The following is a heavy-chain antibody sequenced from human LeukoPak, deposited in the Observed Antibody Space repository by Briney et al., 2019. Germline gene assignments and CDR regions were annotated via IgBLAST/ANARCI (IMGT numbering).Heavy chain of an antibody. CDR1: GGSISSGSYY. CDR2: IYTSGST. Sequence: SETLSLTCTVSGGSISSGSYYWNWIRQPAGKGLEWIGHIYTSGSTNYNPSLKSRVTISVDTSKNQFSLRLSSVNAADTAVYYCARDILATSIAAPYYWGQGTLVTVSS. J-gene: IGHJ4*02. V-gene: IGHV4-61*09. CDR3: ARDILATSIAAPYY. D-gene: IGHD6-13*01.